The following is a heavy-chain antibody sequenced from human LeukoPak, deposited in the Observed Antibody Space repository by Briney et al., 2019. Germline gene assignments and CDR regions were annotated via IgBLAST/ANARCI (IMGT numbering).Heavy chain of an antibody. CDR2: INQDESSQ. V-gene: IGHV3-7*01. Sequence: GGSLRLSCAASGFTFSSYEMNWVRQAPGKGLEWVANINQDESSQYYVDAVRGRFTISRDNSKNTLYLQMNSLRAEDTAVYYCAREGSGSYFLDYWGQGTLVTVSS. CDR3: AREGSGSYFLDY. CDR1: GFTFSSYE. J-gene: IGHJ4*02. D-gene: IGHD1-26*01.